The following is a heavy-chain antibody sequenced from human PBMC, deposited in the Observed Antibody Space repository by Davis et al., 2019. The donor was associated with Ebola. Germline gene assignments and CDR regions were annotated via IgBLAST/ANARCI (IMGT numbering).Heavy chain of an antibody. V-gene: IGHV4-59*05. Sequence: MPSETLSLTCTVSGGSISSYYWSWIRQPPGKGLEWIGSIYYSGSTYYNPSLKSRVTISVDTSKNQFSLNVESVTATDTAMYFCARRSSGGARIDYWGQGTLVTVSS. CDR2: IYYSGST. J-gene: IGHJ4*02. D-gene: IGHD2-15*01. CDR3: ARRSSGGARIDY. CDR1: GGSISSYY.